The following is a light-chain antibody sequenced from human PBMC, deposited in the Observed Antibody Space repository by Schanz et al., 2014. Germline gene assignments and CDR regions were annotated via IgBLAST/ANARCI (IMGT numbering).Light chain of an antibody. V-gene: IGLV2-14*03. CDR1: SSDIGGYNY. Sequence: QSALTQPASVSGSPGQSITISCTGTSSDIGGYNYVSWYQQHPGKAPKVMIFDVSNRPSGVSNRFSGSKSGNTASLTISGLQAEDEADYYCHSYDSLSGAVFGGGTKLTVL. CDR3: HSYDSLSGAV. CDR2: DVS. J-gene: IGLJ3*02.